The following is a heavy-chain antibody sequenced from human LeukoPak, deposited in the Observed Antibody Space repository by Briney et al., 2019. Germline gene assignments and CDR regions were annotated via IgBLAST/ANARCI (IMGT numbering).Heavy chain of an antibody. CDR3: ARSAAARRGLYFDY. V-gene: IGHV5-51*01. Sequence: GESLKISCKGSGFIFSSYWIGCVRQMPGKGLEWMGIIYPGDSDTRYSPSFQGQVTISADNSITTAYLQWSSLKASDTAMYYCARSAAARRGLYFDYWGQGTLVTISS. D-gene: IGHD6-6*01. J-gene: IGHJ4*02. CDR2: IYPGDSDT. CDR1: GFIFSSYW.